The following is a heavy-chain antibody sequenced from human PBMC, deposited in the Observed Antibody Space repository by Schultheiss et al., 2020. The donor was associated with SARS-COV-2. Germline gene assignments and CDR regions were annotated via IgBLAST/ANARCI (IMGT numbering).Heavy chain of an antibody. CDR3: AHIRRQQLVSLGYYFDY. CDR1: GFSLSNARMG. CDR2: IYWNDDK. V-gene: IGHV2-5*01. D-gene: IGHD6-13*01. Sequence: SGPTLVKPTETLTLTCTVSGFSLSNARMGVSWIRQPPGKALEWLAHIYWNDDKRYSPSLKSRLTITKDTSKNQVVLTMTNMDPVDTATYYCAHIRRQQLVSLGYYFDYWGQGTLVTVSS. J-gene: IGHJ4*02.